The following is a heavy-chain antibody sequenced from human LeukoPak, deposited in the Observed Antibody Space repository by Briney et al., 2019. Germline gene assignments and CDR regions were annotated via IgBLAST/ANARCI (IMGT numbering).Heavy chain of an antibody. V-gene: IGHV4-30-2*01. J-gene: IGHJ4*02. D-gene: IGHD3-16*01. Sequence: PSQTLSLTCAVSGGSISSGGYSWSWIRQPPGKGLEWIGYIYHSGSTYYNPSLKSRVTISVDRSKNQFSLKLSSVTAADTAVYYCARGDYEFDYWGQGTLVTVSS. CDR3: ARGDYEFDY. CDR2: IYHSGST. CDR1: GGSISSGGYS.